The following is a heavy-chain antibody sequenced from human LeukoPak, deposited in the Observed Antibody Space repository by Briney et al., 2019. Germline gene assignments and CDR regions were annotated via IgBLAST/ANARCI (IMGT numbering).Heavy chain of an antibody. CDR1: GYTFTGYY. D-gene: IGHD3-16*01. Sequence: ASVKVACKASGYTFTGYYMYWVRQAPGQGLEWVGLINPNGGNTGYAQRFQGRVTVTTDTSTSTVFMELNSLQSEDTAVYYCARERRAWGEDFWGQGTLVTVSS. CDR3: ARERRAWGEDF. J-gene: IGHJ4*02. V-gene: IGHV1-46*01. CDR2: INPNGGNT.